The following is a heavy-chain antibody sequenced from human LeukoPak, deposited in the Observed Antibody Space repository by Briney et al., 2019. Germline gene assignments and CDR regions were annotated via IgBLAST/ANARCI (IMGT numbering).Heavy chain of an antibody. J-gene: IGHJ4*02. Sequence: PGGSLRLSCAASGFTFSSYWMSWVRQAPGKGLEWVANIKQDGSEKYYVDSVKGRFTISRDNAKNSLYLQMNSLRAEDTAVYYCARVNGDYVEYFDCWGQGTLVTVSS. CDR2: IKQDGSEK. CDR1: GFTFSSYW. CDR3: ARVNGDYVEYFDC. V-gene: IGHV3-7*01. D-gene: IGHD4-17*01.